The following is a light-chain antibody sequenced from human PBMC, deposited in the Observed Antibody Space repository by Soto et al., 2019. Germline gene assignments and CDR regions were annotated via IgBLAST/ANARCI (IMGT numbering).Light chain of an antibody. CDR3: QQLNSYPIN. CDR1: QSISNY. V-gene: IGKV1-9*01. CDR2: AAS. J-gene: IGKJ5*01. Sequence: IQFTQSPSSLSASVGDRVTITFLASQSISNYLGWYQQKPGKAPKLLIHAASTLQSGVPSRFSGSGSGTDFTLTISSLQPEDFATYYCQQLNSYPINFGQGTRLEIK.